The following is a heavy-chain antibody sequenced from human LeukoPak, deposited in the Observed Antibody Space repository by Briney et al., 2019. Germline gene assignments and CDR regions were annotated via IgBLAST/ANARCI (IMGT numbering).Heavy chain of an antibody. CDR2: ISYDGSNK. CDR1: GFTFSGYG. V-gene: IGHV3-30*18. J-gene: IGHJ4*02. CDR3: AKGIAVAGTNLDY. D-gene: IGHD6-19*01. Sequence: PGRSLRLSCAASGFTFSGYGMHWVRQAPGKGLEWVAVISYDGSNKYYADSVKGRFTISRDNSKNTLYLQMNSLRAEDTAVYYCAKGIAVAGTNLDYWGQGTLVTVSS.